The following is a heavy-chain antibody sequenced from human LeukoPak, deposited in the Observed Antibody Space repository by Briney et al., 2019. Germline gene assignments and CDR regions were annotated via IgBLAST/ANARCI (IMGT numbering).Heavy chain of an antibody. CDR1: GFTFSSYS. Sequence: GGSLRLSCAASGFTFSSYSMNWVRQAPGKGLEWVSSISGSNSYIYYADSMKGRFTISRDNAKNSLYLQMNSLRAEDTAVYYCARGYYIVDYWGQGTLVTVSS. D-gene: IGHD3-10*01. J-gene: IGHJ4*02. CDR2: ISGSNSYI. V-gene: IGHV3-21*01. CDR3: ARGYYIVDY.